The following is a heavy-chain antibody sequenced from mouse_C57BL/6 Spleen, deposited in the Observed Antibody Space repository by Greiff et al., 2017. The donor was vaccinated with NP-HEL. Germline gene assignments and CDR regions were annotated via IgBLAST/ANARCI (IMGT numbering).Heavy chain of an antibody. D-gene: IGHD4-1*01. CDR3: TGTTGAAWFDY. J-gene: IGHJ3*01. Sequence: QVQLQQPGAELVRPGASVTLSCKASGYTFTDYEMHWVKQTPVHGLEWIGAIDPDTGGTAYNQKFKGKATLTVDKSSSTAYMALRSLTSEDSAVYYYTGTTGAAWFDYWGQGTLLTVSA. CDR1: GYTFTDYE. CDR2: IDPDTGGT. V-gene: IGHV1-15*01.